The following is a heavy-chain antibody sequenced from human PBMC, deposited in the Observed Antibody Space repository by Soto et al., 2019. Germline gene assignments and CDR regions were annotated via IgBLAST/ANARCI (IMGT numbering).Heavy chain of an antibody. CDR2: IKRHADGRTT. J-gene: IGHJ3*02. D-gene: IGHD1-1*01. Sequence: EVQLVESGGGLVKPGESLRVSCAASGLTLSDAWMHWVRQAPGKGLEWVGRIKRHADGRTTDYAAPVKGRFAISRDDSKNTLYVEMNSLKMEDTGVYYCTVHVSRAFDIWGQGTTVTVSS. CDR3: TVHVSRAFDI. CDR1: GLTLSDAW. V-gene: IGHV3-15*07.